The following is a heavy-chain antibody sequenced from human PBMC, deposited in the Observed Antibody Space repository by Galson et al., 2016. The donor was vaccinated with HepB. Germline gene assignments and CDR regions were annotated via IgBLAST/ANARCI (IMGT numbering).Heavy chain of an antibody. V-gene: IGHV4-31*03. J-gene: IGHJ4*02. CDR2: IYNSGST. CDR3: ARGLHDNSGYDFVIGY. Sequence: TLSLTCTVSGGSISRGGHCWSWIRQHPGKGLEWIAYIYNSGSTSYNPSLKSRVTISVDTSKNQFSLELSSVTAADTAVYYCARGLHDNSGYDFVIGYWGQGTLVTVSS. D-gene: IGHD5-12*01. CDR1: GGSISRGGHC.